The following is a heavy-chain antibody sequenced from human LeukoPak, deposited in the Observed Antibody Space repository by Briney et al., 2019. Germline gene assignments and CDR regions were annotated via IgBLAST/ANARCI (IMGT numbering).Heavy chain of an antibody. CDR2: INHSGST. Sequence: SETLSLTCAVYGGSFSGYYWSWIRQPPGKGLEWIGEINHSGSTNYNPSLKSQVTISVDTSKNQFPLKLSSVTAADTAVYYCARSSGSYYFDYWGQGTLVTVSS. CDR1: GGSFSGYY. CDR3: ARSSGSYYFDY. J-gene: IGHJ4*02. V-gene: IGHV4-34*01. D-gene: IGHD1-26*01.